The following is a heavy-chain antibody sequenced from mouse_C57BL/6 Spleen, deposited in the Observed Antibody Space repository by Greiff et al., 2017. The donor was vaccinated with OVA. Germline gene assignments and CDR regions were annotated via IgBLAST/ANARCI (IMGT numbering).Heavy chain of an antibody. J-gene: IGHJ1*03. CDR2: IWSGGST. V-gene: IGHV2-2*01. CDR1: GFSLTSYG. D-gene: IGHD4-1*01. CDR3: ARALGRSWYFDV. Sequence: VHLVESGPGLVQPSQSLSITCTVSGFSLTSYGVHWVRQSPGKGLEWLGVIWSGGSTDYNAAFISRLSISKDNSKSQVFFKMNSLQADDTAIYYCARALGRSWYFDVWGTGTTVTVSS.